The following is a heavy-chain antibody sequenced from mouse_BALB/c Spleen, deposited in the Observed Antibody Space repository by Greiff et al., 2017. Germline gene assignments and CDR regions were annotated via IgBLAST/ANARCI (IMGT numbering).Heavy chain of an antibody. CDR2: ISSGSSTI. J-gene: IGHJ1*01. CDR3: ARWRYYGSYWYFDV. V-gene: IGHV5-17*02. D-gene: IGHD1-1*01. CDR1: GFTFSSFG. Sequence: EVQGVESGGGLVQPGGSRKLSCAASGFTFSSFGMHWVRQAPEKGLEWVAYISSGSSTIYYADTVKGRFTISRDNPKNTLFLQMTSLRSEDTAMYYCARWRYYGSYWYFDVWGAGTTVTVSS.